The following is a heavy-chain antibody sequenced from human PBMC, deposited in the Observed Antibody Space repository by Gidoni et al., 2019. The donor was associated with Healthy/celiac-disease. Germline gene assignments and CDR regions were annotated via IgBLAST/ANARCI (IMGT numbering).Heavy chain of an antibody. CDR2: IIPILGIE. CDR1: GGTFSSYA. D-gene: IGHD5-18*01. CDR3: ARDIQILNWFDP. J-gene: IGHJ5*02. V-gene: IGHV1-69*04. Sequence: QVQLVQSGAEAEKPASSVKVSCTASGGTFSSYAISWVRQAPGQGLEWMGRIIPILGIENYAKKFQGRVTITADKSTSTAYMERSSLRSEDTAVYYCARDIQILNWFDPWGQGTLVTVSS.